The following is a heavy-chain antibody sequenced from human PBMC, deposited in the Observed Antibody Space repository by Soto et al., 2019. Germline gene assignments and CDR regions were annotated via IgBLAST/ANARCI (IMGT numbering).Heavy chain of an antibody. CDR3: ARDYEGSAVAGNFDY. D-gene: IGHD6-19*01. CDR2: INAGNGNT. CDR1: GYTFTSYA. J-gene: IGHJ4*02. Sequence: QVQLVQSGAEVKKPGASVKVSCKASGYTFTSYAMHWVRQAPGQRLEWMGWINAGNGNTKYSQKFQGRVTITRDTSASTAYMELSSLRSEDTAVYYCARDYEGSAVAGNFDYWGQGTLVTVSS. V-gene: IGHV1-3*01.